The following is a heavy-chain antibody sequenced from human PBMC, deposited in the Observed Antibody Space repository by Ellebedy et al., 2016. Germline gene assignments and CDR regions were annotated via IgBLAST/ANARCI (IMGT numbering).Heavy chain of an antibody. CDR3: TTTVTTGYFDL. CDR1: GFTFSSYG. CDR2: IWYDGSNK. V-gene: IGHV3-33*08. Sequence: LSLTCXASGFTFSSYGMHWVRQAPGKGLEWVAVIWYDGSNKYYADSVKGRFTISRDNSKNTLYLQMNSLRAEDTAVYYCTTTVTTGYFDLWGRGTLVTVSS. D-gene: IGHD4-17*01. J-gene: IGHJ2*01.